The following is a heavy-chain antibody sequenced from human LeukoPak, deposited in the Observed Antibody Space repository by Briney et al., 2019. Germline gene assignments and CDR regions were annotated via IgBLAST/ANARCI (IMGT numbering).Heavy chain of an antibody. Sequence: GGSLRLSCAASGVTFSNHGMHWVRQAPGKGLEWVSFIRYDGINKYYPDSVKGRFTISRDNSKNTLYLEINSLRAEDTAVYYCAKDIATMRWLRPDPSVDYWGQGTLVTVSS. CDR1: GVTFSNHG. D-gene: IGHD5-12*01. V-gene: IGHV3-30*02. CDR2: IRYDGINK. J-gene: IGHJ4*02. CDR3: AKDIATMRWLRPDPSVDY.